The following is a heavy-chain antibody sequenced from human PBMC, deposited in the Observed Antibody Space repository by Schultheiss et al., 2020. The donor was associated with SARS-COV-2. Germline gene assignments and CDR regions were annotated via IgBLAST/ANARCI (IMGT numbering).Heavy chain of an antibody. V-gene: IGHV1-2*04. CDR1: GYTFTGYY. CDR2: INPNSGGT. J-gene: IGHJ6*02. CDR3: ARAQGSGLHGMDV. Sequence: ASVKVSCKASGYTFTGYYIHWVRQAPGQGLEWMGWINPNSGGTSYAQKFQDWVTMTRDTSISTAYMELSRLKSDDTAVYYCARAQGSGLHGMDVWGQGTTVTVSS. D-gene: IGHD2-15*01.